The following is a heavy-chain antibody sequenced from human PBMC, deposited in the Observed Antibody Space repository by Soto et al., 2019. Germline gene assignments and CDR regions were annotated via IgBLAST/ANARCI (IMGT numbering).Heavy chain of an antibody. J-gene: IGHJ5*02. CDR3: ARADDYGGNGWFDP. CDR2: IYHSGST. D-gene: IGHD4-17*01. Sequence: PSETLSLTCDVSGVSISSGGYSSRWIRQPPGKGLEWIGYIYHSGSTYYNPSLKSRVTISVDRSKNQFSLKLSSVTAADTAVYYCARADDYGGNGWFDPWGQGTLVTVSS. V-gene: IGHV4-30-2*01. CDR1: GVSISSGGYS.